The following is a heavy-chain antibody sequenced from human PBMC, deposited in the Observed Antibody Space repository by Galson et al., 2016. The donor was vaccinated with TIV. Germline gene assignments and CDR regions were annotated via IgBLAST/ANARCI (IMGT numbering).Heavy chain of an antibody. Sequence: SLRLSCAASGFTFRSYSMNWVRQAPGKGLEWVSAITSTVDNRYYADSLKGRFTISRDNAKNSLFLQMNSLRAEDRAVYYCARDFPPGYGSSFNDYWGQGTLVTVSS. CDR3: ARDFPPGYGSSFNDY. J-gene: IGHJ4*02. V-gene: IGHV3-21*01. D-gene: IGHD6-13*01. CDR1: GFTFRSYS. CDR2: ITSTVDNR.